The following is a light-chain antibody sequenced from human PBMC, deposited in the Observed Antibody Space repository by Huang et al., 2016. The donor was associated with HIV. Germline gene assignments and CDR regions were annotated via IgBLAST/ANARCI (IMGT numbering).Light chain of an antibody. CDR2: LGS. V-gene: IGKV2-28*01. Sequence: DIVMTQSPLSLPVTPGEPASISCRSSQSLLKKNGLIYLDWYLQKPGQSPQLLIYLGSNRASGVPDRFSGSGSGTDFTLRINRVESEDVGVYYCMQSLQTPFTFGLGTKLDIK. CDR1: QSLLKKNGLIY. CDR3: MQSLQTPFT. J-gene: IGKJ2*01.